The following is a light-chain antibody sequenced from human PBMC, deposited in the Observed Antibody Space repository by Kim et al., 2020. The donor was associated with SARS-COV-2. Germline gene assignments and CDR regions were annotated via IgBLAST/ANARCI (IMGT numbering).Light chain of an antibody. V-gene: IGLV1-40*01. CDR1: SSNIGAGYD. CDR2: ANN. Sequence: QRVTVSCTGSSSNIGAGYDVHWYQQLPGTAPNFLIYANNNRPSGVPDRFSGSKSGTSASLAITGLQAEDEADYYCQSYDSSLSGFVFGTGTKVTVL. J-gene: IGLJ1*01. CDR3: QSYDSSLSGFV.